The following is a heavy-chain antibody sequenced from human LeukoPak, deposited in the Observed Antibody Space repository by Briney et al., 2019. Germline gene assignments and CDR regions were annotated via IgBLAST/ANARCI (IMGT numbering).Heavy chain of an antibody. J-gene: IGHJ4*02. CDR1: GGSFSGYY. D-gene: IGHD3-22*01. V-gene: IGHV4-34*01. CDR3: ARGKYDSGGYYLDY. CDR2: IKHSGTT. Sequence: SETLSLTCAVYGGSFSGYYWSWIRQPPGKGLKWIGEIKHSGTTNYNPSLKSRVTISLDTSKSQFSLMLSSVTAADTAVYYCARGKYDSGGYYLDYWGQGTLVTVSS.